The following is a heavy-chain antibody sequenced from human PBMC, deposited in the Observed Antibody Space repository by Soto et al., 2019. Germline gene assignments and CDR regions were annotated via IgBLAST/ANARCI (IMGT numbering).Heavy chain of an antibody. CDR2: INPNSGDT. J-gene: IGHJ6*02. CDR3: AKGAAIVAAGTRVYLYNAMDV. Sequence: QVQLVQSGTEVKRPGDSVKVSCKASGYTFTGYYVHWVRQGPGQGLEWMGWINPNSGDTYLAQRFQGRVTMNRDTSIGTAYMELRGLASDDTAQSSCAKGAAIVAAGTRVYLYNAMDVWGHGTPVTVSS. V-gene: IGHV1-2*02. D-gene: IGHD1-26*01. CDR1: GYTFTGYY.